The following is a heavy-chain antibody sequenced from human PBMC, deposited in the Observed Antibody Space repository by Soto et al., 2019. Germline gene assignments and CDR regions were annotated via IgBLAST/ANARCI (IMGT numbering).Heavy chain of an antibody. CDR3: AKATGSSGWYHYY. D-gene: IGHD6-19*01. CDR2: ISGSGGST. CDR1: A. Sequence: AVSCVLQNKGKGLEWVSAISGSGGSTYYADSVKGRFTISRDNSKNTLYLQMNSLRAEDTAVYYCAKATGSSGWYHYYWGQGSLVTVSS. V-gene: IGHV3-23*01. J-gene: IGHJ4*02.